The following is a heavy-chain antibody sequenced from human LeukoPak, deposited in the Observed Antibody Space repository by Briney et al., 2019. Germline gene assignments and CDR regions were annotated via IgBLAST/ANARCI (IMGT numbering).Heavy chain of an antibody. V-gene: IGHV1-69*13. CDR1: GGTFSSYA. Sequence: SVKVSCKASGGTFSSYAISWVRQAPGQGLEWMGGIIPIFGTANYAQKFQGRVTITADESTSTAYMELSSLRSEDTAVYYCARDCPYCGGFDPWGQGTLVTVSS. D-gene: IGHD2-21*01. CDR3: ARDCPYCGGFDP. CDR2: IIPIFGTA. J-gene: IGHJ5*02.